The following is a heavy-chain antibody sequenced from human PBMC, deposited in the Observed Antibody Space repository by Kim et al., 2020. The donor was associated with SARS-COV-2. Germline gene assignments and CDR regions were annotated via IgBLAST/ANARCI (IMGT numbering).Heavy chain of an antibody. CDR1: GFTFSSYG. J-gene: IGHJ6*01. D-gene: IGHD6-13*01. V-gene: IGHV3-30*18. Sequence: GGSLRLSCAASGFTFSSYGMHWVRQAPGKGLEWVAVISYDGSNKYYADSVKGRFTISRDNSKNTLYLQMNSLRAEDTAVYYCAKQFSSSWLPYYYGMDVWRQGTTGTVAS. CDR3: AKQFSSSWLPYYYGMDV. CDR2: ISYDGSNK.